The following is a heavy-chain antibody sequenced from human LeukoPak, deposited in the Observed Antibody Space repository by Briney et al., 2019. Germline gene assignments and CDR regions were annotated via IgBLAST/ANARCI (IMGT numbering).Heavy chain of an antibody. CDR1: GYTFTGYY. J-gene: IGHJ4*02. Sequence: ASMKVSCKASGYTFTGYYMHWVRQAPGQGLEWMGWINPNSGGTNYAQKFQGRVTMTRDTSISTAYMELSRLRSDDTAVYYCARVRLGLSVFDYWGQGTLVTVSS. D-gene: IGHD3-16*02. CDR2: INPNSGGT. V-gene: IGHV1-2*02. CDR3: ARVRLGLSVFDY.